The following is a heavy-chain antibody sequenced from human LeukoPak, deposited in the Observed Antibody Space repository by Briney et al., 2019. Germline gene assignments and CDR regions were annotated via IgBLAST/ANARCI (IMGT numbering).Heavy chain of an antibody. CDR2: ISASGGST. Sequence: PGGSLRLSCATSGITFSNCAMSWVRQAPGEGLEWVSTISASGGSTYYADSVKGRFTTSRDNSKNTVYLQMSSLRAEDTAVYFCAKGTGSSGWRYYFDYWGQGTLVTVSS. V-gene: IGHV3-23*01. J-gene: IGHJ4*02. CDR1: GITFSNCA. CDR3: AKGTGSSGWRYYFDY. D-gene: IGHD6-19*01.